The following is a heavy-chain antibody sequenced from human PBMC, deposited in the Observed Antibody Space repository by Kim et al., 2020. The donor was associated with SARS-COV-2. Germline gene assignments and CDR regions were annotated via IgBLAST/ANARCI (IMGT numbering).Heavy chain of an antibody. CDR2: IWYDGSNK. Sequence: GGSLRLSCAASGFTFSSYGMHWVRQAPGKGLEWVAVIWYDGSNKYYADSVKGRFTISRDNSKNTLYLQMNSLRAEDTAVYYCAKDMPGTYYYGMDVWGQGTTVTVSS. CDR3: AKDMPGTYYYGMDV. V-gene: IGHV3-33*06. CDR1: GFTFSSYG. J-gene: IGHJ6*02. D-gene: IGHD2-2*01.